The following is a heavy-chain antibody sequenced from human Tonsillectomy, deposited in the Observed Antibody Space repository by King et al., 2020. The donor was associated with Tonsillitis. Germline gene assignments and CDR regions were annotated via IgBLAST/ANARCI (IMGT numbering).Heavy chain of an antibody. CDR3: ARHGPPYWSGGRCYSHFDF. CDR1: GYTFTSYY. Sequence: QLVQSGAEVKKPGASVKVSCKASGYTFTSYYMHWVRQAPGQGLEWMGIINPSGGRTSYAQKFQGRVTLTRDTSTSTVYMELSSLRSEDTALYYCARHGPPYWSGGRCYSHFDFWGQGTLVTVSS. D-gene: IGHD2-15*01. J-gene: IGHJ4*02. CDR2: INPSGGRT. V-gene: IGHV1-46*01.